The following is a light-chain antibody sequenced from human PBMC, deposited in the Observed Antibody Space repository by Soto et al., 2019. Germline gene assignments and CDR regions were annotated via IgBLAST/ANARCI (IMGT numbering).Light chain of an antibody. J-gene: IGKJ3*01. CDR1: QSVSSN. CDR2: GAS. V-gene: IGKV3-15*01. CDR3: QQYNNWSFT. Sequence: EIVMTQSPATLSVSPGERATLSCRASQSVSSNLAWYQQKPGQAPRLLIYGASTRAAGIPARFSGSGSGTEFTLTFSSLQSEDFAVYYCQQYNNWSFTFGPGTKVDIK.